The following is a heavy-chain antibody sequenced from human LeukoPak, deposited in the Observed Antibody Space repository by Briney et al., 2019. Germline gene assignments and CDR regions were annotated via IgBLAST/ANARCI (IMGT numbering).Heavy chain of an antibody. V-gene: IGHV4-39*07. CDR3: ARERRGGYKYYFDY. Sequence: PSETLSLTCTVSGGSFTSSSYYWGWIRQAPGEGLEWIGSIYYSGSTYYNPSLKSRVTISVDTSKNQFSLKLSSVTAADTAVYYCARERRGGYKYYFDYWGQGTLVSVSS. D-gene: IGHD5-24*01. J-gene: IGHJ4*02. CDR2: IYYSGST. CDR1: GGSFTSSSYY.